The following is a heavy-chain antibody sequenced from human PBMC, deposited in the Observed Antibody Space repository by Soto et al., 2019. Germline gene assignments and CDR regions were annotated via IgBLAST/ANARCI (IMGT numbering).Heavy chain of an antibody. Sequence: SETLSLTCAVSGGSISSGGYSWSWIRQPPGKGLEWIGYIYHSGSTYYNPSLKSRVTISVDRSKNQFSLKLSSVTAADTAVYYCARATSSSSNFDYWGQGTLVTVSS. V-gene: IGHV4-30-2*01. CDR2: IYHSGST. D-gene: IGHD6-6*01. CDR1: GGSISSGGYS. CDR3: ARATSSSSNFDY. J-gene: IGHJ4*02.